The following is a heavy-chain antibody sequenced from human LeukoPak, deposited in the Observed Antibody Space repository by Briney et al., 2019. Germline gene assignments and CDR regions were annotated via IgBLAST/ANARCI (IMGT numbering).Heavy chain of an antibody. CDR1: GGSFSSYY. CDR2: IYYSGST. Sequence: SETLSLTCAVYGGSFSSYYWSWIRQPPVKGLEWIGYIYYSGSTNYNPSLKSRVTISVDTSKNQFSLKLSSVTAADAAVYYCARGGPNYYDFWSGYYYYGMDVWGQGTTVTVS. D-gene: IGHD3-3*01. V-gene: IGHV4-59*08. CDR3: ARGGPNYYDFWSGYYYYGMDV. J-gene: IGHJ6*02.